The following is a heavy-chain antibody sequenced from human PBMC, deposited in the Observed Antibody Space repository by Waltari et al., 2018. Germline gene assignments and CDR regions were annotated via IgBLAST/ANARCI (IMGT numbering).Heavy chain of an antibody. CDR2: FDTEDGET. D-gene: IGHD3-22*01. CDR3: ATGGVRDYYDSSGYYVFDY. CDR1: GYTLTELS. J-gene: IGHJ4*02. V-gene: IGHV1-24*01. Sequence: QVQLVQSGAEVKKPGASVKVSCKVSGYTLTELSMHWVRQAPGKGLEWMGGFDTEDGETIYAQKFQGRVTMTEDTSTDTAYMELSSLRSEDTAVYYCATGGVRDYYDSSGYYVFDYWGQGTLVTVSS.